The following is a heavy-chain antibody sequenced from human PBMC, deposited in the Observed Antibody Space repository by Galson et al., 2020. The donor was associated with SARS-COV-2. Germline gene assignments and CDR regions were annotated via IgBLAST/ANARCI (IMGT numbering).Heavy chain of an antibody. J-gene: IGHJ4*02. V-gene: IGHV3-30*19. CDR1: GFTFSSYG. CDR2: ISYDGSNK. Sequence: GESPKISCAASGFTFSSYGMHWVRQAPGKGLEWVAVISYDGSNKYYADSVKGRFTISRDNSKNTLYLQMNSLRAEDTAVYYCASELRDNFDYWGQETLVTVSS. D-gene: IGHD4-17*01. CDR3: ASELRDNFDY.